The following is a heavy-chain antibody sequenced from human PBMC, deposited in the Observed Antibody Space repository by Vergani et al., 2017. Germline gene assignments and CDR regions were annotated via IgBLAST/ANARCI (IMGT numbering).Heavy chain of an antibody. CDR2: ISSSSSYT. V-gene: IGHV3-11*05. J-gene: IGHJ2*01. Sequence: QVQLVESGGGLVKPGGSLRLSCAASGFTFSDYYMSWIRQAPGKGLEWVSYISSSSSYTNYADSVKGRFTISRDNAKNSLYLQMNSLRAEDTAVYYCTAVDDSSGDGWYLELWGRGTLVTVSS. CDR1: GFTFSDYY. CDR3: TAVDDSSGDGWYLEL. D-gene: IGHD3-22*01.